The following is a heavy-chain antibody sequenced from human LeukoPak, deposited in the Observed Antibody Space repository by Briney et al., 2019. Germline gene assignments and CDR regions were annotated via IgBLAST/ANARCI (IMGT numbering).Heavy chain of an antibody. CDR3: ARRESSGWYVDY. J-gene: IGHJ4*02. CDR2: IYSDNT. V-gene: IGHV3-66*03. Sequence: PGGSLRLSCTVSGFTVSSNSMSWVRQAPGKGLEWVSFIYSDNTHYSDSVKGRFTISRDNSKNTLYLQVNSLRAEDTAVYYCARRESSGWYVDYWGQGTLVTVSS. CDR1: GFTVSSNS. D-gene: IGHD6-19*01.